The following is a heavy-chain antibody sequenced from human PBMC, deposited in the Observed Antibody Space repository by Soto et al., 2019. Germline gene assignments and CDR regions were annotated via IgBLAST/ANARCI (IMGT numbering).Heavy chain of an antibody. J-gene: IGHJ4*02. Sequence: EVQLLESGGGLVQPGGSLRLSCAASGFTFSSYAMSWVRQAPGKGLEWVSAISGSGGSTYYADSVKGRFTISRDNSKNTLYLQMNSPRAEDTAVYYCAKGGTRYFDWTLSYWGQGTLVTVSS. CDR1: GFTFSSYA. V-gene: IGHV3-23*01. D-gene: IGHD3-9*01. CDR3: AKGGTRYFDWTLSY. CDR2: ISGSGGST.